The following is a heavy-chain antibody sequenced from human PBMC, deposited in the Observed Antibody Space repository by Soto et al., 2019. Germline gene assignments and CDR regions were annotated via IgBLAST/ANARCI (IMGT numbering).Heavy chain of an antibody. V-gene: IGHV1-3*01. D-gene: IGHD2-15*01. CDR2: INAGNGNT. J-gene: IGHJ4*02. Sequence: QVQLVQSGAEVKKPGASVKVSCKASGYTFTSYAMHWVRQAPGQRLEWMGWINAGNGNTKYSQKFQGRVTITRDTTASTAYMELSSLRSEDTAVYYCARGYCSGGSCSAPLSYLAYWGQGTLVTVSS. CDR3: ARGYCSGGSCSAPLSYLAY. CDR1: GYTFTSYA.